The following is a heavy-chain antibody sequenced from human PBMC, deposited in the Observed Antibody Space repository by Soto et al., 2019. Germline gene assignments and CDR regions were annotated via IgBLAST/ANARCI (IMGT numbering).Heavy chain of an antibody. CDR1: GGTSTRYA. J-gene: IGHJ4*02. CDR3: NRGSEYDFWSGYL. CDR2: IVPMFGTS. Sequence: QERLVQSGAEVRKPGSSVKVSCKVTGGTSTRYAINWVRQAPGQGLEWMGGIVPMFGTSKYVQKFQGRVTITADTSTTIAYMELRSLRSEDTAVYYCNRGSEYDFWSGYLWGQGTLVSVSS. D-gene: IGHD3-3*01. V-gene: IGHV1-69*06.